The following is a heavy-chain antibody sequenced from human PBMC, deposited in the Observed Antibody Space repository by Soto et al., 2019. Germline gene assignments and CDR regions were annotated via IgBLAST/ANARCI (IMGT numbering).Heavy chain of an antibody. CDR1: GGSISSSSYY. CDR2: IYYSGST. D-gene: IGHD3-22*01. J-gene: IGHJ2*01. V-gene: IGHV4-39*01. CDR3: ARHVYYDSSGYVVIWYFDL. Sequence: QLQLQESGPGLVKPSETLSLTCTVSGGSISSSSYYWGWIRQPPGKGLEWIGSIYYSGSTYYNPSLKSRVTISVDTSKNQFSLKLSSVTAADTAVYYCARHVYYDSSGYVVIWYFDLWGRGTLVTVSS.